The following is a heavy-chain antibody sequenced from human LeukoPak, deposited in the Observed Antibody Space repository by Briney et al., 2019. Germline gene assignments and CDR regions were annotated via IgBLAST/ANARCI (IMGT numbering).Heavy chain of an antibody. CDR1: GDIVSSNSAA. V-gene: IGHV6-1*01. D-gene: IGHD4-17*01. CDR3: ARGPHYGDYVVPYDY. J-gene: IGHJ4*02. CDR2: TYYRSKWYN. Sequence: SQTLSLTCAISGDIVSSNSAAWNWIRQSPSRGLEWLGRTYYRSKWYNDYAVSVKSRITINPDTSKNQFSLQPNSVTPEDTAVYYCARGPHYGDYVVPYDYWGQGTLVTVSS.